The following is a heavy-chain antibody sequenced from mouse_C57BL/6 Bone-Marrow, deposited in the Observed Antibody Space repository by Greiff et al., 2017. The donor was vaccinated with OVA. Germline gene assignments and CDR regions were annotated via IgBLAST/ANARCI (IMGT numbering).Heavy chain of an antibody. V-gene: IGHV1-55*01. CDR1: GYTFTSYW. CDR3: ARWEGFTTAYYFDY. J-gene: IGHJ2*01. CDR2: IYPGSGST. D-gene: IGHD1-2*01. Sequence: QVQLQQPGAELVKPGASVKMSCKASGYTFTSYWITWVKQRPGQGLEWIGDIYPGSGSTNYNEKFKSKATLTVDTSSSTAYMQLSSLTSEDSAVYYCARWEGFTTAYYFDYWGQGTTLTVSS.